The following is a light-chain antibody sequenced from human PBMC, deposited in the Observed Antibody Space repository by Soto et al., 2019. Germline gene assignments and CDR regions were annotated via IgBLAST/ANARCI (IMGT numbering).Light chain of an antibody. CDR3: QTWGTGTLV. V-gene: IGLV4-69*01. J-gene: IGLJ2*01. CDR1: SGHSSYA. Sequence: QPVLTQSPSASASLGASVKLTCTLSSGHSSYAIAWHQQQPEKGPRYLMTLHSAGGHTKGDGIPDRFSGSSSGTERYLTISRLQSEDEDDYYCQTWGTGTLVFGGGTKLTVL. CDR2: LHSAGGH.